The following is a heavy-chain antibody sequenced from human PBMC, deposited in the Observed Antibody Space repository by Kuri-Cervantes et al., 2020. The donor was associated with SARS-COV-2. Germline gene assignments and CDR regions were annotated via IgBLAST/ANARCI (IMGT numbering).Heavy chain of an antibody. CDR1: GGSFSGYY. V-gene: IGHV4-34*01. J-gene: IGHJ6*02. CDR3: ARTNRGRYYYYYGMDV. D-gene: IGHD3-10*01. CDR2: INHSGST. Sequence: SETLSLTCAAYGGSFSGYYWSWIRQPPGKGLEWIGEINHSGSTNYNPSLKSRVTISVDTSKNQFSPKLSSVTAADTAVYYCARTNRGRYYYYYGMDVWGQGTTVTVSS.